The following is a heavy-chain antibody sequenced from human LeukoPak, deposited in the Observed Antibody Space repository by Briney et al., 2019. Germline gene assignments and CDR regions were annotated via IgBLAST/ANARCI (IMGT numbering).Heavy chain of an antibody. V-gene: IGHV1-69*04. CDR2: IIPIFGIA. CDR1: VGTFSSYA. J-gene: IGHJ4*02. CDR3: AHDGIAAAGTNGGY. D-gene: IGHD6-13*01. Sequence: SVKVSCKASVGTFSSYAISWVRQAPGQGLEWMGRIIPIFGIANYAQKFQGRVTITADKSTSTAYMELSSLRSEDTAVYYCAHDGIAAAGTNGGYWGQGTLVTVSS.